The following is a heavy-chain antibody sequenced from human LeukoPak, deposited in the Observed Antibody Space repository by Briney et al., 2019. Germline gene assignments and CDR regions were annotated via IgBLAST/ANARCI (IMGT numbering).Heavy chain of an antibody. D-gene: IGHD3-10*01. CDR1: GFTFSSYA. Sequence: GGSLRLSCAASGFTFSSYAMHWVRQAPGKGLEWVAVISYDGSNKYYADSVKGRFTISRDNSKNTLYLQMNSLRAEDTAVYYCARGGFGGITMVRADYWGQGTLVTVSS. CDR3: ARGGFGGITMVRADY. J-gene: IGHJ4*02. CDR2: ISYDGSNK. V-gene: IGHV3-30-3*01.